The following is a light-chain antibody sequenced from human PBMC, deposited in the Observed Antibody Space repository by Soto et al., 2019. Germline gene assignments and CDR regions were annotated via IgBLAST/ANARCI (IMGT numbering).Light chain of an antibody. CDR3: QQTYSTLSIT. J-gene: IGKJ5*01. Sequence: DIQMTQSPSSLSASVGDRVTITCRASESIARHLNWYQQKPGKAPKLLIYAASSLQNGVPSSFRGGGSGTDFTLTISNLQPEDVATYYCQQTYSTLSITFGQGTRLEIK. CDR2: AAS. V-gene: IGKV1-39*01. CDR1: ESIARH.